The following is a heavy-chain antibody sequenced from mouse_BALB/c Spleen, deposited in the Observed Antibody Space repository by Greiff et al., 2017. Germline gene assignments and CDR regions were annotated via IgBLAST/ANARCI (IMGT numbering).Heavy chain of an antibody. CDR1: GFTFSSYA. J-gene: IGHJ4*01. CDR2: ISSGGST. V-gene: IGHV5-6-5*01. CDR3: ARSCYESYYYAMDY. D-gene: IGHD2-3*01. Sequence: EVKLVESGGGLVKPGGSLKLSCAASGFTFSSYAMSWVRQTPEKRLEWVASISSGGSTYYPDSVKGRFTISRDNARNILYLQMSSLRSEDTAMYYCARSCYESYYYAMDYWGQGTSVTVSS.